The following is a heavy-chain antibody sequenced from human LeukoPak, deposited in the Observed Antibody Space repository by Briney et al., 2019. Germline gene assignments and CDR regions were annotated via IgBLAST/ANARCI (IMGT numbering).Heavy chain of an antibody. J-gene: IGHJ6*02. CDR3: ARQKWEQQGRDYYFNGLDV. CDR2: IYYSGST. CDR1: GGSISSGGYY. D-gene: IGHD1/OR15-1a*01. Sequence: SETLSLTCTVSGGSISSGGYYWSWIRQHPGKGLEWIGYIYYSGSTYYNPSLKSRVTMSVDTSKNQFSLKLSSVTAADTAVYYCARQKWEQQGRDYYFNGLDVWGPRTTVIVSS. V-gene: IGHV4-31*03.